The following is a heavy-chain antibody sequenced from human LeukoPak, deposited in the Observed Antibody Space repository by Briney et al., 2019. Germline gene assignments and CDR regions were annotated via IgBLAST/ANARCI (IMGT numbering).Heavy chain of an antibody. D-gene: IGHD2-8*01. CDR1: GYTFTTYW. CDR2: IFPGDSDT. CDR3: ARQGTSCSNGVCYFDY. V-gene: IGHV5-51*01. J-gene: IGHJ4*02. Sequence: GESLKISCKGSGYTFTTYWIGWVRQMPGKGLDWMGIIFPGDSDTRYSPSFQGQVTISADKSISTAYLQWSSLKASDTAMYYCARQGTSCSNGVCYFDYWGQGALVTVSS.